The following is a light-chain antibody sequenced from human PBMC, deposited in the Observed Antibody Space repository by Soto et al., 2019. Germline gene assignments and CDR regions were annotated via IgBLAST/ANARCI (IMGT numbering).Light chain of an antibody. V-gene: IGLV2-14*01. J-gene: IGLJ1*01. CDR1: SSDVGGYNY. CDR2: DVS. Sequence: SLLAQPAPLSGSPGQSITISCTGNSSDVGGYNYVSWYQQHPGKAPKLMIYDVSNRPSGVSNRFSGSKSGNTASLTISGLQAEDEADYYCSSYTSSSTLVFGTGTKVTVL. CDR3: SSYTSSSTLV.